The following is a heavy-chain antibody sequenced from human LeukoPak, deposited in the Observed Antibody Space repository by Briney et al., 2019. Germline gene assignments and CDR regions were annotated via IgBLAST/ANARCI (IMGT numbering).Heavy chain of an antibody. D-gene: IGHD3-22*01. Sequence: PSETLSLTCTVSGGSISSYYWSWIRQPPGKGLEWIGYIYYSGSTNYNPSLKSRVTISVDTSKNHFSLKLSSVTAADTAVYYCARGRYDKGQYYLDYWGQGTLVTVSS. CDR2: IYYSGST. CDR1: GGSISSYY. V-gene: IGHV4-59*01. J-gene: IGHJ4*02. CDR3: ARGRYDKGQYYLDY.